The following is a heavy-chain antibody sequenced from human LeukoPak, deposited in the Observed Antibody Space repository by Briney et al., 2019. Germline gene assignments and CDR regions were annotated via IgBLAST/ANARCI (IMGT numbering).Heavy chain of an antibody. J-gene: IGHJ6*03. Sequence: SETLSLTCTVSGGSISSSSYYWGWIRQPPGKGLEWIGSIYYSGSTYYNPSLKSRVTISVDTSENQFSLKLSSVTAADTAVYYCARSLSQEWLPPYYYYYMDVWGKGTTVTVSS. CDR1: GGSISSSSYY. CDR2: IYYSGST. V-gene: IGHV4-39*01. D-gene: IGHD3-3*01. CDR3: ARSLSQEWLPPYYYYYMDV.